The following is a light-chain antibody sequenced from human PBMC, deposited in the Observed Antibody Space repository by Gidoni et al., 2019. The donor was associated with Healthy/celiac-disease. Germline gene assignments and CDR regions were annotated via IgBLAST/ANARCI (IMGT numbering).Light chain of an antibody. CDR2: GAS. CDR1: QSVSSSY. V-gene: IGKV3-20*01. J-gene: IGKJ2*04. CDR3: QQYGSSPGS. Sequence: EIVLTQSPGTLSLSPGERATLSCRASQSVSSSYLAWYQQKPGQAPRLLIYGASSRATGIPDRFSGSGSGTDFTLTISRLVPEDFAVSYCQQYGSSPGSFGQGTKLEIK.